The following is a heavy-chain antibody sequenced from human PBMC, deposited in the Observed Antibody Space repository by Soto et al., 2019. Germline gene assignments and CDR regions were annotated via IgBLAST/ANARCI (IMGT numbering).Heavy chain of an antibody. CDR2: IFHSGDT. V-gene: IGHV4-4*02. CDR1: GDSISNSRW. D-gene: IGHD6-19*01. CDR3: AYSTGWYRHDV. J-gene: IGHJ3*01. Sequence: QVQLQESGPGLVKPSGTLSLTCAVSGDSISNSRWWTWVRQPPGKGLEWIGDIFHSGDTNYNPSLKSRFFISVDKSQNQFSLKGSSVTTADTAVYYCAYSTGWYRHDVWGQGTLVTVSS.